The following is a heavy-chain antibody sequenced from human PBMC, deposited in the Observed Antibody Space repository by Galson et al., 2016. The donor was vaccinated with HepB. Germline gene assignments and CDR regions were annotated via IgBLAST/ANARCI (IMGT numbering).Heavy chain of an antibody. J-gene: IGHJ2*01. D-gene: IGHD3-9*01. CDR2: IGYSGSS. V-gene: IGHV4-30-4*01. CDR1: GDSISNVDYY. Sequence: TLSLTCTVSGDSISNVDYYWNWIRQPPGKGLEWIGYIGYSGSSSYNPSLKSRVTISVDTSKKQFSLELTSVTAADTAVYYCAGDIADAAFGLWGRGTLVTVSS. CDR3: AGDIADAAFGL.